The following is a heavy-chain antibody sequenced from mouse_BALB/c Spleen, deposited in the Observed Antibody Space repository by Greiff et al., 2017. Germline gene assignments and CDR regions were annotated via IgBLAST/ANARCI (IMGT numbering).Heavy chain of an antibody. CDR2: ILPGSGST. Sequence: VQLQQSGAELMKPGASVKISCKATGYTFSSYWIEWVKQRPGHGLEWIGEILPGSGSTNYNEKFKGKATFTADTSSNTAYMQLSSLTSEDSAVYYCAREEGLGYDYDDWFAYWGQGTLVTVSA. J-gene: IGHJ3*01. CDR3: AREEGLGYDYDDWFAY. V-gene: IGHV1-9*01. D-gene: IGHD2-4*01. CDR1: GYTFSSYW.